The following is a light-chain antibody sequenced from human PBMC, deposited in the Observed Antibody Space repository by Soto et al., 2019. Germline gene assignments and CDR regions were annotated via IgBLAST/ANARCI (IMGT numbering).Light chain of an antibody. CDR3: AAWDDSLSGPV. Sequence: QTVVTQPPSASGTPGQRVTISCSGGSSNIGSNTVNWYQQLPGTAPKLLIYYNNHRPSGVPDRFSGSKSGTSASLAISRLQSEDEADYYCAAWDDSLSGPVFGGGTKLTVL. J-gene: IGLJ2*01. CDR2: YNN. CDR1: SSNIGSNT. V-gene: IGLV1-44*01.